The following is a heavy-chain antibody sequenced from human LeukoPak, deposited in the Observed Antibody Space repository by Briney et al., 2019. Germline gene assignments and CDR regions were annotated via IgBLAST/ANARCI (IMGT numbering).Heavy chain of an antibody. J-gene: IGHJ6*03. CDR2: INPNSGGT. D-gene: IGHD3-10*01. Sequence: ASVKVSCKASGYTFTGYYMHWVRQAPGQGLEWMGWINPNSGGTNYAQKFQGRVTMTRDTSISTAYMELSRLRSDDTAVYYCARSPLYYGSGSYYYYYYYMDVWGKGTTVTVSS. CDR1: GYTFTGYY. V-gene: IGHV1-2*02. CDR3: ARSPLYYGSGSYYYYYYYMDV.